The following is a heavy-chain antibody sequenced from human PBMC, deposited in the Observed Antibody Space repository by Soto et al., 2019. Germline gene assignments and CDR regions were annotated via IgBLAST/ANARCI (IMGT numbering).Heavy chain of an antibody. Sequence: ASVKVSCKASGYTFINYAITWVRQAPGQGLEWMGWISGYNGNTNYAQSLQGRVTMTTDTSTSTAYMELRSLKSDDTAVYYCARDEVPAANWLDRWGQGTLVTVSS. D-gene: IGHD2-2*01. CDR2: ISGYNGNT. V-gene: IGHV1-18*01. J-gene: IGHJ5*02. CDR1: GYTFINYA. CDR3: ARDEVPAANWLDR.